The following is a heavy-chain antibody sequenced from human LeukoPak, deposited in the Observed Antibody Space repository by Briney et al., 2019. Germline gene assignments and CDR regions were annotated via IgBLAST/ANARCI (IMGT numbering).Heavy chain of an antibody. CDR1: GGSISSSSYY. CDR2: IYYSGST. J-gene: IGHJ3*02. V-gene: IGHV4-39*02. CDR3: ASSEYYYDSSGSQI. Sequence: SETLSLTCTVSGGSISSSSYYWGWIRQPPGKGLEWIGSIYYSGSTYYNPSLKSRVTISVDTSKNHFSLKLSSVTAADTALYYCASSEYYYDSSGSQIWGQGTMVTVSS. D-gene: IGHD3-22*01.